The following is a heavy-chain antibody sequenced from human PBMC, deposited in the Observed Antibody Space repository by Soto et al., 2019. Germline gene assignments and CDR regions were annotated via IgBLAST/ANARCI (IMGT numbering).Heavy chain of an antibody. CDR3: ARGVVAATNFDY. Sequence: SETLSLTCAVYGGSFSGYYCSWIRQPPGKGLEWIGEINHSGSTNYNPSLKSRVTISVDTSKNQFSLKLSSVTAADTAVYYCARGVVAATNFDYWGQGTLVTVSS. CDR1: GGSFSGYY. D-gene: IGHD2-15*01. CDR2: INHSGST. V-gene: IGHV4-34*01. J-gene: IGHJ4*02.